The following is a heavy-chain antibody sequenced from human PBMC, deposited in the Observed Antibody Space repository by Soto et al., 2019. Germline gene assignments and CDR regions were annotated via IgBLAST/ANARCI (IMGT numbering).Heavy chain of an antibody. V-gene: IGHV1-46*03. CDR2: INPSGGST. Sequence: ASVKVSCKASGCTFTSYYIHWVRQAPGQGLEWMGIINPSGGSTTYAQKFQGRVTMTRDTSTSTVYMELSSLRSEDTAVYYCTRAPSYGAFDIWGQGTMVTVS. CDR1: GCTFTSYY. CDR3: TRAPSYGAFDI. D-gene: IGHD4-17*01. J-gene: IGHJ3*02.